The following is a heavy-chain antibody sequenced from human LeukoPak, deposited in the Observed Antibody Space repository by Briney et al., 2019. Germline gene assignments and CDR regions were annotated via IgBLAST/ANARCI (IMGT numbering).Heavy chain of an antibody. J-gene: IGHJ4*02. CDR3: ARLMITFGGVIVYPIDY. CDR2: IYPGDSDT. D-gene: IGHD3-16*02. CDR1: GYSFTSYW. V-gene: IGHV5-51*01. Sequence: GESLKISCKGSGYSFTSYWIGWVRQMPGKGLEWMGIIYPGDSDTRYSPSFQGQVTISADKSISTAYLQWSSLKASDTAMYYCARLMITFGGVIVYPIDYWGQGTLVTVSS.